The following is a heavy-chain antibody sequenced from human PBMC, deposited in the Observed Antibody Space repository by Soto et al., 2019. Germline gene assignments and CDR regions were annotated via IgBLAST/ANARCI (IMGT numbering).Heavy chain of an antibody. V-gene: IGHV3-23*01. CDR2: VSLTGDRT. Sequence: EVQLLESGGGLVQPGRSLRLSCVASRFSFSSYDMRWVRQAAGKGLEWVSRVSLTGDRTNYAGSVKGRFTVSRDNFKKALYLEMDSLRPEDAVIYYCARGGGYCTPTICVIDSGGRGTPVTVSS. CDR3: ARGGGYCTPTICVIDS. D-gene: IGHD2-8*01. CDR1: RFSFSSYD. J-gene: IGHJ4*02.